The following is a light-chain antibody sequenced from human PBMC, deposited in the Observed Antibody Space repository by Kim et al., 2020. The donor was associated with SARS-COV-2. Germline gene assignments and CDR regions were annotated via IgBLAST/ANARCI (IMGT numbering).Light chain of an antibody. CDR2: GAT. CDR3: QQYNTYMYS. J-gene: IGKJ2*03. V-gene: IGKV1-5*03. CDR1: QSINNW. Sequence: DVQMTQSPSTLSASVGDRVTITCRASQSINNWLAWYQQKPGKAPKLLIYGATNLQSGVPSRFSGSGFGTDFTLTISSLQPDDFATYYCQQYNTYMYSFGQGTKLEI.